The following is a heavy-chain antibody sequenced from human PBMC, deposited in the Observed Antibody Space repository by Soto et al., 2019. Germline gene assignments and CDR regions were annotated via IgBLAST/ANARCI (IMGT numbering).Heavy chain of an antibody. CDR1: VGTFSSYA. CDR3: ARSAYYYDSSGYYPH. V-gene: IGHV1-69*01. J-gene: IGHJ4*02. CDR2: IIPIFGTA. Sequence: VGTFSSYAISWVRQAPGQGLEWMGGIIPIFGTANYAQKFQGRVTITADESTSTAYMELSSLRSEDTAVYYCARSAYYYDSSGYYPHWGQGTLVTVSS. D-gene: IGHD3-22*01.